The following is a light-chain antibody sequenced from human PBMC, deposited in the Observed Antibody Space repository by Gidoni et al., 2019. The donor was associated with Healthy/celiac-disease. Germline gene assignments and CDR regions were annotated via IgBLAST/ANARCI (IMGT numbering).Light chain of an antibody. CDR3: SSYTSSSPWV. J-gene: IGLJ3*02. CDR1: SSDVGGYNY. V-gene: IGLV2-14*01. Sequence: QSALTQPASVSGSPGQSINISCTGTSSDVGGYNYVSWYQQHPGKAPKLMIYYVSNRPSVVSNRFSVSKSGNTASLTISGLQAEDEADYYCSSYTSSSPWVFGGGTKLTVL. CDR2: YVS.